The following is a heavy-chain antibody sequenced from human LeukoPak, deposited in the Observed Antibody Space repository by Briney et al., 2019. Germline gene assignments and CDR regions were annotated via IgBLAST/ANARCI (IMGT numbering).Heavy chain of an antibody. Sequence: ASVRVSCKASGGTFSSYAISWVRQAPGQGLEWMGGIIPIFGTANYAQKFQGRVTITADESTSTAYMELSSLRSEDTAVYYCARVRAYYYDSSGYYGNWREGTLVTVSS. CDR1: GGTFSSYA. CDR3: ARVRAYYYDSSGYYGN. V-gene: IGHV1-69*13. J-gene: IGHJ4*02. CDR2: IIPIFGTA. D-gene: IGHD3-22*01.